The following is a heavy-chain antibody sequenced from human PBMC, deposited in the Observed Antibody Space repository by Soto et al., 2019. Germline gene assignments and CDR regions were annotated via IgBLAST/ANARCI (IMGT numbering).Heavy chain of an antibody. V-gene: IGHV4-61*01. Sequence: SETLSLTCTVSGGSVSSGSYYWSWIRQPPGKGLEWIGYIYYSGSTNYNPSLKSRVTISVDTSKNQFSLKLSSVTAADTAVYYCARLVVVPAAIGYYGMDVWGQGTTVTVSS. CDR1: GGSVSSGSYY. CDR2: IYYSGST. D-gene: IGHD2-2*02. J-gene: IGHJ6*02. CDR3: ARLVVVPAAIGYYGMDV.